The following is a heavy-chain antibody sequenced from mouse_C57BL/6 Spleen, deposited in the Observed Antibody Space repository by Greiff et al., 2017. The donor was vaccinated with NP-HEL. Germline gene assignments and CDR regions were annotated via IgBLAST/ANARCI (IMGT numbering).Heavy chain of an antibody. CDR2: IDPSDSET. D-gene: IGHD4-1*01. Sequence: QVQLQQPGAELVRPGSSVKLSCKASGYTFTSYWMHWVKQRPIQGLEWIGNIDPSDSETHYNQKFKDKATLTVDKSSSTAYMQLSSLTSEDSAVYYCAREALLGRYFDYWGQGTTLTVSS. V-gene: IGHV1-52*01. CDR3: AREALLGRYFDY. CDR1: GYTFTSYW. J-gene: IGHJ2*01.